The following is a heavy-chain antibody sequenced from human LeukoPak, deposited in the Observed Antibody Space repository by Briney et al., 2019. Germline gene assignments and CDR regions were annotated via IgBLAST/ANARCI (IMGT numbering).Heavy chain of an antibody. J-gene: IGHJ3*02. Sequence: PRGCLRLACAAAGFPFDDYAMDWVRQAPGKGLGWVSPISGDAAGTYYADPVKGRFTIYRDNSKNSLYLQMTSLRTEDTVLYYWAKAGIMAYQDKADAFDICGQGTMVTVSS. CDR2: ISGDAAGT. CDR1: GFPFDDYA. CDR3: AKAGIMAYQDKADAFDI. D-gene: IGHD5-18*01. V-gene: IGHV3-43*02.